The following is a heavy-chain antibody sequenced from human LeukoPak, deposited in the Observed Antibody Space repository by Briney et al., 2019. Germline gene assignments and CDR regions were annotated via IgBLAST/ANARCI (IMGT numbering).Heavy chain of an antibody. D-gene: IGHD3-10*01. V-gene: IGHV4-34*01. CDR1: GGSFSGYY. CDR3: ARGKAMVREAADY. Sequence: SETLSLTCAVYGGSFSGYYWSWIPQPPGKGLEWIGEINHSGSTNYNPSLKSRVTISVDTSKNQFSLKLSSVTAADTAVYYCARGKAMVREAADYWGQGTLVTVSS. CDR2: INHSGST. J-gene: IGHJ4*02.